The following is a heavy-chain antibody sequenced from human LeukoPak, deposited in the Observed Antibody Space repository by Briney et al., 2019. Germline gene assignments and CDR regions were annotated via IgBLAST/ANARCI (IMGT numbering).Heavy chain of an antibody. CDR2: ISYDGSNK. CDR3: AKDLDYSISIDY. CDR1: GFTFSSYG. D-gene: IGHD4-11*01. V-gene: IGHV3-30*18. Sequence: QTEGSLRLSCAASGFTFSSYGMHWVRQAPGKGLEWVAVISYDGSNKYYADSVKGRFTISRDNSKNTLYLQMNSLRAEDTAVYYCAKDLDYSISIDYWGQGTLVTVSS. J-gene: IGHJ4*02.